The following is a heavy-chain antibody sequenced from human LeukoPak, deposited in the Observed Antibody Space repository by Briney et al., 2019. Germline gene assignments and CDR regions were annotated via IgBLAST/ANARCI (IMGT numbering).Heavy chain of an antibody. Sequence: AGGSLRLSCAASGFTFSSYAMSWVRQAPGQGLEWVSVISGSGGSTYYADSGKGRFTISRDNSKNTLYLQMTSLRAEDTAVYYCAKDVIVVAPVGDGMDVWGQGTTVTVSS. CDR2: ISGSGGST. J-gene: IGHJ6*02. D-gene: IGHD2-2*01. CDR3: AKDVIVVAPVGDGMDV. V-gene: IGHV3-23*01. CDR1: GFTFSSYA.